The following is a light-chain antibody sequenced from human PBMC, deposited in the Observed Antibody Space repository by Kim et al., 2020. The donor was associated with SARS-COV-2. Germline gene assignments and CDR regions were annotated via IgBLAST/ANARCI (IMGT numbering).Light chain of an antibody. CDR3: QQYNTYIPYT. CDR1: ESIGRW. Sequence: DIQMTQSPSTLSASVGDTVIITCRASESIGRWLAWYQQKPGKAPSLLIYKASNLESGVPSRFSGSGSGTEFTLTISSLQPDDFATYYCQQYNTYIPYTFGQGTKLEIK. V-gene: IGKV1-5*03. J-gene: IGKJ2*01. CDR2: KAS.